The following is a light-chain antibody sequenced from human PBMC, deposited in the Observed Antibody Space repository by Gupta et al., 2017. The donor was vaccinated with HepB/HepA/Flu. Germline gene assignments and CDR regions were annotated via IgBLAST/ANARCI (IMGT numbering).Light chain of an antibody. CDR3: CSYAGSSTLV. Sequence: QSALTQPASVSGSPGQSITIPCPGTRSDVGNYNAVSWYQQHPGKAPKLMIFEVNKRPSGLSNRFSGSKSGNTASLTISGLQAEDEADYYCCSYAGSSTLVFGGGTKVTVL. V-gene: IGLV2-23*02. J-gene: IGLJ2*01. CDR1: RSDVGNYNA. CDR2: EVN.